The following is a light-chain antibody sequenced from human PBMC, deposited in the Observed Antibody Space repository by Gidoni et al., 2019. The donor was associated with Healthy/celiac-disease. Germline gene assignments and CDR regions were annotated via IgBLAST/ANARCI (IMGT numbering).Light chain of an antibody. Sequence: EIVLTQSPGTLSLSPGERATLSCRSSQSVSSSYLACYQQKPGQAPRLLIYGASRRATGIPYRFSGSGSGTDFTLTISRLEPEDFAVYYCQQYGSSPWTFGQGTKVEIK. CDR2: GAS. CDR1: QSVSSSY. CDR3: QQYGSSPWT. V-gene: IGKV3-20*01. J-gene: IGKJ1*01.